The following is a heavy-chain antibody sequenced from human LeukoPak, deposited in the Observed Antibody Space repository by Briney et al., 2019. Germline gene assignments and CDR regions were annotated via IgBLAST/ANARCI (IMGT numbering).Heavy chain of an antibody. V-gene: IGHV4-31*03. D-gene: IGHD3-3*01. CDR2: IYYSGST. CDR1: GGSISSGGYY. CDR3: ARVAITIFGVVIISVRRFDY. Sequence: SETLSLTCTASGGSISSGGYYWSWIRQHPGKGLEWIGYIYYSGSTYYNPSLKSRVTISVDTSKNQFSLKLSSVTAADTAVYYCARVAITIFGVVIISVRRFDYWGQGTLVTVSS. J-gene: IGHJ4*02.